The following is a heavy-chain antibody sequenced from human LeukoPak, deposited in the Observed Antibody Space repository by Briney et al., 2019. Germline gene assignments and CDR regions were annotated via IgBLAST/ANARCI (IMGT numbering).Heavy chain of an antibody. CDR3: AKSRSGSANWALQIFDN. CDR2: IIPVFGTA. Sequence: ASVKVSCKASGGTFSRYAISWVRQAPGQGLEWMGGIIPVFGTANYAQKFQGRVTITADESTSTASMELSSLRSEDTAVYFCAKSRSGSANWALQIFDNWGQGTLVTVSS. J-gene: IGHJ4*02. D-gene: IGHD1-1*01. CDR1: GGTFSRYA. V-gene: IGHV1-69*13.